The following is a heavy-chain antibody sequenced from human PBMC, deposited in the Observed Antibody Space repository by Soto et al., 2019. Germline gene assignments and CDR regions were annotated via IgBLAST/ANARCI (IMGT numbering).Heavy chain of an antibody. CDR3: ARDLAMIEYSIFSWFDP. J-gene: IGHJ5*02. CDR1: GYTFTSYA. Sequence: ASVKVSCKASGYTFTSYAMHWVRQAPGQRLEWMGWINAGNGNTKYSQKFQGRVTITRDTSASTAYMELSSLRSEDTAVYYCARDLAMIEYSIFSWFDPWGQGTLVTVSS. D-gene: IGHD6-6*01. V-gene: IGHV1-3*01. CDR2: INAGNGNT.